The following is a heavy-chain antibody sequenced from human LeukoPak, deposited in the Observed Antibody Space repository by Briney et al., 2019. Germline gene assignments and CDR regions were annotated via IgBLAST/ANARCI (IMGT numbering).Heavy chain of an antibody. Sequence: GGSLRLSCAASGFTFSSYAMSWVRQAPGRGLEWVSTISGSGDSTYYADSVKGRFTISRDNSKNTLYLQMNSLRPEYTAVYYCPKGCASTSCYTSEYWGQGTLVTVSS. CDR2: ISGSGDST. D-gene: IGHD2-2*02. CDR1: GFTFSSYA. V-gene: IGHV3-23*01. CDR3: PKGCASTSCYTSEY. J-gene: IGHJ4*02.